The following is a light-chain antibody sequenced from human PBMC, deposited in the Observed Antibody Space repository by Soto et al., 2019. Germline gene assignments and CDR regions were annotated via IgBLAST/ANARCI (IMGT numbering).Light chain of an antibody. CDR1: QHISRW. J-gene: IGKJ1*01. Sequence: DIQMTQSPATLSASVGDRVSITCRASQHISRWLAWYQQKPGKAPKGLIWDASSVQRGVPSRFTGSGSGTEFTLTINGLQPDDFATYYCQQYNGYRTWTFGQGTQ. CDR2: DAS. V-gene: IGKV1-5*01. CDR3: QQYNGYRTWT.